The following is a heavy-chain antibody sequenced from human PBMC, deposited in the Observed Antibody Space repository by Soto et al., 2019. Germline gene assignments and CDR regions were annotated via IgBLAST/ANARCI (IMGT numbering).Heavy chain of an antibody. V-gene: IGHV4-59*01. D-gene: IGHD3-16*01. J-gene: IGHJ5*02. CDR3: ARGGTYSRLIIGDWFDP. CDR2: INYSGST. CDR1: GGSISSYY. Sequence: SETLSLTCTVSGGSISSYYWSWIRQPPGKTLEWIGYINYSGSTNYNPSLKSRVTISVDTSKNQFSLKLSSVTAADTAIYYCARGGTYSRLIIGDWFDPWGQGTLVTVSS.